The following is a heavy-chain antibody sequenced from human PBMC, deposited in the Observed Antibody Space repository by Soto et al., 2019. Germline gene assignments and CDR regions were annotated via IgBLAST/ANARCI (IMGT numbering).Heavy chain of an antibody. CDR1: GGTFSSYA. J-gene: IGHJ6*02. V-gene: IGHV1-69*13. Sequence: ASVKVSCKASGGTFSSYAISWVRQAPGQGLEWMGGIIPIFGTANYAQKFQGRVTITADESTSTAYMELSSLRSEDTAVYYCAREDIVVVPAAIPVRYYYYGMDVWGQGTTVTVSS. D-gene: IGHD2-2*02. CDR2: IIPIFGTA. CDR3: AREDIVVVPAAIPVRYYYYGMDV.